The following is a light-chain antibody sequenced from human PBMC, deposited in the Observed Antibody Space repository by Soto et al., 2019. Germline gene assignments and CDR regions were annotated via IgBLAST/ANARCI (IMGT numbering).Light chain of an antibody. CDR3: QQLNSYLLT. Sequence: DVQVTQSTSFLSASVGDRVTITCRASQGVANYFAWYQQKPGKAPKLLIYAASTLQGGVPSRFSGSGSGTEFTLTISSLQPEDFATYYCQQLNSYLLTFGGGTIVDIK. V-gene: IGKV1-9*01. J-gene: IGKJ4*01. CDR1: QGVANY. CDR2: AAS.